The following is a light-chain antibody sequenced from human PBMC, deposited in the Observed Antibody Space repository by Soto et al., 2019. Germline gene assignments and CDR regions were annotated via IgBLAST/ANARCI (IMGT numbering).Light chain of an antibody. V-gene: IGKV1-5*01. CDR1: QSISGW. CDR3: QQYNRYSPT. J-gene: IGKJ1*01. Sequence: DIQMTQSPSTLSASVGDRITITCRASQSISGWLAWYQQKPGQAPKVLIYDASSLKRGVPSRFSGSGSGTEFTLTISSLQPDDFATYYCQQYNRYSPTFGQGTKVDSK. CDR2: DAS.